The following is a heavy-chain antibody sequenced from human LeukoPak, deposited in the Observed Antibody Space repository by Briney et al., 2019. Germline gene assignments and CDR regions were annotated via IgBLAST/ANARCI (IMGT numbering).Heavy chain of an antibody. J-gene: IGHJ6*02. D-gene: IGHD3-10*01. CDR2: VYPGDSYT. CDR1: GYSFNNYW. CDR3: AVALGVRGVTPYSIDV. V-gene: IGHV5-51*01. Sequence: GESLKISCKASGYSFNNYWIGWVRQMPGKGLEWMGIVYPGDSYTRYSPSSQGQVTISADKSISTAYLQWSSLKASDTAMYYCAVALGVRGVTPYSIDVWGQGTTVTVS.